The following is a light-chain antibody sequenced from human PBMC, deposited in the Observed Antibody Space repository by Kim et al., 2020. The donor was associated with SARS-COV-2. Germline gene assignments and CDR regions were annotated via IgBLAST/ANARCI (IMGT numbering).Light chain of an antibody. CDR3: SSYAGSTV. CDR2: EVS. V-gene: IGLV2-8*01. J-gene: IGLJ2*01. CDR1: SSDVGGYNY. Sequence: PGQSVTISCTGTSSDVGGYNYVSWYQQHPGKAPKLMIYEVSKRPSGVPDRFSGSKSGNTASLTVSGLQAEDEADYYCSSYAGSTVFGGGTKLTVL.